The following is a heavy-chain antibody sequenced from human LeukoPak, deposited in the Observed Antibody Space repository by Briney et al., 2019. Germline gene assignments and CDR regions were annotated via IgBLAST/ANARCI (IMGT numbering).Heavy chain of an antibody. J-gene: IGHJ4*02. D-gene: IGHD6-19*01. Sequence: SVKVFCTASGGTFSSYAMSWVRQAPGQGLEWMGGIIPIFDTANYAQKFQGRVTITADESTSTAYMELSSLRSEDTAVYYCARDSHSSGWTGDYWGQGTLVTVSS. V-gene: IGHV1-69*13. CDR2: IIPIFDTA. CDR3: ARDSHSSGWTGDY. CDR1: GGTFSSYA.